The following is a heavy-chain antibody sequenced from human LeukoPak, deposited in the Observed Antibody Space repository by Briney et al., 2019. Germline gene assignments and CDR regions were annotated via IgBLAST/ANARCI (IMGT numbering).Heavy chain of an antibody. Sequence: SETLSLTCTVSGGSISSYYWSWIRQPPGKGLEWIGYIYYSGSTNYNPSLKSRVTISVDTSKNQFSLKLSSVTAADTAVYYCARQTAISGVVITGYYFDYWGQGTLVTVSS. CDR2: IYYSGST. D-gene: IGHD3-3*01. CDR3: ARQTAISGVVITGYYFDY. V-gene: IGHV4-59*08. CDR1: GGSISSYY. J-gene: IGHJ4*02.